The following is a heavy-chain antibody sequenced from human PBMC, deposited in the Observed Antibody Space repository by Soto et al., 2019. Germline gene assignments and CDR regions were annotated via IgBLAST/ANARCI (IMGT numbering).Heavy chain of an antibody. Sequence: PGGSLRLSCAASGFTFSSSWMTWVRKAPGKGLEWVANVKPDGSEKWYVDSVKGRFTISRDNAKNSLYLQMNSLRAEDTAVYYCARGDYYDTSGPFSDAFDIWGQGTMVTVSS. V-gene: IGHV3-7*04. CDR2: VKPDGSEK. J-gene: IGHJ3*02. CDR1: GFTFSSSW. CDR3: ARGDYYDTSGPFSDAFDI. D-gene: IGHD3-22*01.